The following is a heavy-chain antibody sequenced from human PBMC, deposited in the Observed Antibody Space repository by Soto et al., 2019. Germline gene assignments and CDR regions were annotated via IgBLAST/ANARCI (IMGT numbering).Heavy chain of an antibody. CDR1: GGSIISYY. J-gene: IGHJ4*02. CDR2: IYYSGST. CDR3: ARSSPRVVSPWYY. D-gene: IGHD3-3*01. V-gene: IGHV4-59*01. Sequence: NPSETLSLTCIVSGGSIISYYWSWIRQPPGKGLEWIGHIYYSGSTNYNPSLKSRVTISVDTSKNHSSLKLSSVTAADTAVYYCARSSPRVVSPWYYWGQRTLVTVSS.